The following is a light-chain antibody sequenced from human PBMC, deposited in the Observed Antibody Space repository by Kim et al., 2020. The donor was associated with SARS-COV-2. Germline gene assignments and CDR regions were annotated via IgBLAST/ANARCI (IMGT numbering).Light chain of an antibody. CDR1: NIGGKG. J-gene: IGLJ3*02. V-gene: IGLV3-21*01. Sequence: SYELTQPPSVSLAPGKTASITCGGDNIGGKGVHWYQQKPGQAPMLVIYYDGDRPSGITERFSGSNSGNTATLTISRVEAGDEADYFCQVWDSGSDWVFGGGTKVTVL. CDR3: QVWDSGSDWV. CDR2: YDG.